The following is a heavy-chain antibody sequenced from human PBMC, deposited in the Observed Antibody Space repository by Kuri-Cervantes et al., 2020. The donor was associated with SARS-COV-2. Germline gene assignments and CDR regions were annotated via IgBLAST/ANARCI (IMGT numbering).Heavy chain of an antibody. V-gene: IGHV1-2*02. CDR3: ARDHIYGLTPNWFAP. J-gene: IGHJ5*02. CDR1: GFAFNGYH. CDR2: INPYSGDT. Sequence: ASVKVSCKASGFAFNGYHIHWLRQAPGQGLEWLGWINPYSGDTKYAQKFQGRVTMTRDTSISTAYMELNSLTSDDTAVYYCARDHIYGLTPNWFAPWGQGTLVTVFS. D-gene: IGHD4-23*01.